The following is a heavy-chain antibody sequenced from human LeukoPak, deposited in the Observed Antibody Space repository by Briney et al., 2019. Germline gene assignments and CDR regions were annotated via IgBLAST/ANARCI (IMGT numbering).Heavy chain of an antibody. Sequence: GGSLRLSCAASGFTFSSYGMHWVRQAPGKGLEWVAVIWYDGSNKYYADSVKGRFTISRDNSKNTLYLQMNSLTAEDTAVYYCARDYTYCSGSRCYDRFDYWGQGIRVTVSS. D-gene: IGHD2-15*01. J-gene: IGHJ4*02. V-gene: IGHV3-33*01. CDR1: GFTFSSYG. CDR2: IWYDGSNK. CDR3: ARDYTYCSGSRCYDRFDY.